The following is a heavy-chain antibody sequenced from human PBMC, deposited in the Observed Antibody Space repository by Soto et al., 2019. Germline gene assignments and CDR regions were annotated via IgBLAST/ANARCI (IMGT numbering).Heavy chain of an antibody. CDR1: GGTFSSYA. CDR2: IIPIFGTA. J-gene: IGHJ4*02. CDR3: ASLHPPWSSSGFYSDY. D-gene: IGHD6-6*01. V-gene: IGHV1-69*13. Sequence: GASVKVACKASGGTFSSYAISWVRQAPGQGLEWMGGIIPIFGTANYAQKFQGRVTITADESTSTAYMELSSLRSEDTAVYYCASLHPPWSSSGFYSDYWGQGTLVTVSS.